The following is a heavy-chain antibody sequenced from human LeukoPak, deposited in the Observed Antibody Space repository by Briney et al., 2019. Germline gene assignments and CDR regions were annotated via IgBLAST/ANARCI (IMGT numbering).Heavy chain of an antibody. J-gene: IGHJ4*02. CDR2: ISSGMSPM. CDR3: ARSEYTYCSVAFDY. Sequence: GSLRLSCAASGFSFESYNMHWVRQAPGRGLEWVSSISSGMSPMYNADSVEGRFTISRDNSKESLHLQMNNLRDEDTAVYYCARSEYTYCSVAFDYWGRGTLVTVSS. CDR1: GFSFESYN. D-gene: IGHD2-8*02. V-gene: IGHV3-48*02.